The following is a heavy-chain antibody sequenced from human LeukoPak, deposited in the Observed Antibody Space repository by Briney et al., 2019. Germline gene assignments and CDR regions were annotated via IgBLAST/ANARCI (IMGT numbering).Heavy chain of an antibody. V-gene: IGHV2-5*02. CDR2: IYWDDDK. Sequence: SGPTLVKPTQTLTLTCTFSGFSLSTNGVGVGWVRQPPGKALEWLALIYWDDDKRYSPSLKSRLTITKDTSKNQVVLTMTNMDPVDTATYYCAHRRDSSGYQYRYWFAPWGQGTLVTVSS. CDR3: AHRRDSSGYQYRYWFAP. D-gene: IGHD3-22*01. CDR1: GFSLSTNGVG. J-gene: IGHJ5*02.